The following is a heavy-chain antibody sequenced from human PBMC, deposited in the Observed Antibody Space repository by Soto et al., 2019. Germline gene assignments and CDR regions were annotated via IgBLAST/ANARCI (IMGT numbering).Heavy chain of an antibody. J-gene: IGHJ3*02. D-gene: IGHD3-3*01. Sequence: QVQLVESGGGVVQPGRSLRLSCAASGFTFSSYGMHWVRQAPGKGLEWVAVISYDGSNKYYADSMKGRFTISRDNSKNTLYLQMNSLRAEDTAVYYCAKDVSSTYYDFWSGYRHDAFDIWGQGTMVTVSS. CDR2: ISYDGSNK. CDR3: AKDVSSTYYDFWSGYRHDAFDI. V-gene: IGHV3-30*18. CDR1: GFTFSSYG.